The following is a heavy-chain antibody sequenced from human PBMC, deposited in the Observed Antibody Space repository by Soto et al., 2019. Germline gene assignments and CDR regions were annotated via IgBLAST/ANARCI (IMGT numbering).Heavy chain of an antibody. V-gene: IGHV4-34*01. CDR2: INHSGST. CDR3: ARKYDSSGYYYA. CDR1: CGSFSGYY. J-gene: IGHJ5*02. Sequence: SETLSLTCAGYCGSFSGYYWSWIRQPPGKGLEWIGEINHSGSTNYKWSLKSRLTISVDTSKDQFSLKLISVTAADTAVYYCARKYDSSGYYYAWGQGTLVTVSS. D-gene: IGHD3-22*01.